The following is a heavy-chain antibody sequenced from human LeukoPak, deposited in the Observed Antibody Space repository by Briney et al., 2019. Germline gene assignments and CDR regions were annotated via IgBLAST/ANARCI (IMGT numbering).Heavy chain of an antibody. CDR3: AKDQDTAIVFDY. Sequence: GGSLGLSCAASGFTFSSYGMHWVRQAPGKGLEWVAFIRYDGSNKYYADSVKGRFTISRDNSKNTLYLQMNSLRAEDTAVYYCAKDQDTAIVFDYWGQGTLVTVSS. J-gene: IGHJ4*02. V-gene: IGHV3-30*02. CDR2: IRYDGSNK. D-gene: IGHD5-18*01. CDR1: GFTFSSYG.